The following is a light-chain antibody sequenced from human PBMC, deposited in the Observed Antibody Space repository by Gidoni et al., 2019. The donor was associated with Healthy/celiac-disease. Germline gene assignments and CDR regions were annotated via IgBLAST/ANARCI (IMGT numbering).Light chain of an antibody. J-gene: IGKJ1*01. CDR2: GAS. V-gene: IGKV3-15*01. CDR3: QQYNNWPEKT. CDR1: QSVSSN. Sequence: EIVMTQSPATLSVSPGERATLSCRASQSVSSNLAWYQHKPGQAPRLLIYGASTRATGIPARFSGSGSGTEFSLTISSLQSEDFAVYYCQQYNNWPEKTFGQGTKVEIK.